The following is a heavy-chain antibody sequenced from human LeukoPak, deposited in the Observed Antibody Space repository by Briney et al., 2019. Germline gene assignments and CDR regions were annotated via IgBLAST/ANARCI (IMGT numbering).Heavy chain of an antibody. V-gene: IGHV3-74*01. Sequence: GGSLRLSCAASGFTVSSNYMTWVRQAPGKGLVWVSHINSDGSSINYADSVKGRFTISRDNAKNTLYLQMNSLRAEDTAVYYCTRGRISDVWGQGASVTVSS. J-gene: IGHJ6*02. D-gene: IGHD3-3*02. CDR3: TRGRISDV. CDR1: GFTVSSNY. CDR2: INSDGSSI.